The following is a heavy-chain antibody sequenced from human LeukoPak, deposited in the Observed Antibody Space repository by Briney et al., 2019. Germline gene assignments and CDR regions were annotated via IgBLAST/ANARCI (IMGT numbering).Heavy chain of an antibody. Sequence: GGSLRLSCAVSGFTFSSYWMNWVRQAPGKGLEWVANMKQDGGAMYYVDSVKGRFTVSRDNAKSSLYLQMNSLRAEDTAVYYCARDLSSTSSYAMDVWGQGTTVTVSS. D-gene: IGHD2-2*01. CDR2: MKQDGGAM. CDR3: ARDLSSTSSYAMDV. CDR1: GFTFSSYW. V-gene: IGHV3-7*05. J-gene: IGHJ6*02.